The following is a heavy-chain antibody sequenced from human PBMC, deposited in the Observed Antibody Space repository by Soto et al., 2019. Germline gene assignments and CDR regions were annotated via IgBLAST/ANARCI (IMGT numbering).Heavy chain of an antibody. CDR2: INGDGSTT. CDR1: GFTFSTYW. CDR3: ASGTHDYGDYAQYFQH. J-gene: IGHJ1*01. D-gene: IGHD4-17*01. Sequence: EVQLVESGGGLVQPGGSLRLSCAASGFTFSTYWMHWVRQTPGKGLVWVSRINGDGSTTNYADSVKGRLTISRDNSKNTLYLQMNSLRAEDTAVYYCASGTHDYGDYAQYFQHWGQGTLVTVSS. V-gene: IGHV3-74*01.